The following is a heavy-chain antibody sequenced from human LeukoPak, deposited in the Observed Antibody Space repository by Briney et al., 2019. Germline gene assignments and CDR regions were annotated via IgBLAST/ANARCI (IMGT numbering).Heavy chain of an antibody. Sequence: GGSRGPSCAPPEFPFSAYYMAWVRKPSGKGLAWVARIRNKANTYTTEYAASVKGRFTISRDESKNSLYLQMNSLKTEDTAVYFCARAGVGTRYFDLWGRGTLVTVSS. CDR2: IRNKANTYTT. CDR3: ARAGVGTRYFDL. V-gene: IGHV3-72*01. J-gene: IGHJ2*01. D-gene: IGHD6-13*01. CDR1: EFPFSAYY.